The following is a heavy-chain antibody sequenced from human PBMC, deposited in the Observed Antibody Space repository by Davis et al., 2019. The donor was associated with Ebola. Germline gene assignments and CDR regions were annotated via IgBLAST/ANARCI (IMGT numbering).Heavy chain of an antibody. D-gene: IGHD6-6*01. CDR3: ASGLVGN. V-gene: IGHV3-21*04. Sequence: GESLKISCAASGFTFSSYSMNWVRQAPGKGLDWVSSISSSSSYIYYADSVKGRFTISRDNAKNSLYLQMNSLRAEDTAVYYCASGLVGNWGQGTLVTVSS. J-gene: IGHJ4*02. CDR1: GFTFSSYS. CDR2: ISSSSSYI.